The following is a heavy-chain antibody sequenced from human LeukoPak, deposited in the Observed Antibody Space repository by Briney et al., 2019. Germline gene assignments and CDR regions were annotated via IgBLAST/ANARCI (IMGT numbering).Heavy chain of an antibody. CDR3: ARDGYYYGSGSPGGSYYYYYMDV. Sequence: SETLSLTCTVSGGSIRSYYWSWIRQSPGKGLEWIGYIYYTGSTNYNSSLKSRVTISLDTSKKQFSLKLKSVTAADTAVYYCARDGYYYGSGSPGGSYYYYYMDVWGKGTTVTISS. V-gene: IGHV4-59*01. J-gene: IGHJ6*03. CDR2: IYYTGST. D-gene: IGHD3-10*01. CDR1: GGSIRSYY.